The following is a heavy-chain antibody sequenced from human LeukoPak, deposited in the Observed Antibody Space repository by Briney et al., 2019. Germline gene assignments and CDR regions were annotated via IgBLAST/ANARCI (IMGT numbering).Heavy chain of an antibody. CDR2: ISSSSSYI. Sequence: GGSLRLSCAASGFTFSSYSMNWVRQAPGKGLEWVSSISSSSSYIYYADSVKGRFTISRDNAKNSLYLQMNSLRAEDTAVYYCARDRTEGYAFDIWGQGTMVTVSS. CDR1: GFTFSSYS. J-gene: IGHJ3*02. D-gene: IGHD2-8*02. CDR3: ARDRTEGYAFDI. V-gene: IGHV3-21*04.